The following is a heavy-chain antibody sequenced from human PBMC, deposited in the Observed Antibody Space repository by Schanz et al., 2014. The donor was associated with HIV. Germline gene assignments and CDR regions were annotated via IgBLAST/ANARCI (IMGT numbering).Heavy chain of an antibody. V-gene: IGHV3-23*04. CDR3: ARGLTSSWFAPLDF. Sequence: VQLVESGGGVVQPGRSLRLSCAASGFTFDEYAMHWVRQAPGKGLEWVSVIRGSGGSTYYADSVKGRFTVSRDNSKDTLFLQMNSLRVDDTAVYYCARGLTSSWFAPLDFWGLGTLVTVSS. CDR1: GFTFDEYA. J-gene: IGHJ4*02. CDR2: IRGSGGST. D-gene: IGHD6-13*01.